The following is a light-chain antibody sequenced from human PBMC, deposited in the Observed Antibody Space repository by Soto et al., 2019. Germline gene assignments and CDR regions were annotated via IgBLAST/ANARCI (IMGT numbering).Light chain of an antibody. V-gene: IGKV1-33*01. Sequence: GDRVTITCQASQDITKYFNWYQQKPGKAPNLLIYDASNLEAGVPSRFSGSGSGTEFSLTISSLQPEDVGTFHCQQYNNHPRTFGQGTKVEIK. CDR1: QDITKY. CDR3: QQYNNHPRT. J-gene: IGKJ1*01. CDR2: DAS.